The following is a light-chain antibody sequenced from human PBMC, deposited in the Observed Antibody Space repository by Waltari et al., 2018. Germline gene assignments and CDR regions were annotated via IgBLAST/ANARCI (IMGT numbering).Light chain of an antibody. Sequence: EIVLTQSPGTLSLSPGERATLSCRASQSVGKYLGWYQQKPGQAPRLLIYDASTRATGIPDRFSGSGSGTDFSLTISRLEPEDFAVYYCQKYVNLPATFGQGTRVEIK. CDR2: DAS. V-gene: IGKV3-20*01. J-gene: IGKJ1*01. CDR3: QKYVNLPAT. CDR1: QSVGKY.